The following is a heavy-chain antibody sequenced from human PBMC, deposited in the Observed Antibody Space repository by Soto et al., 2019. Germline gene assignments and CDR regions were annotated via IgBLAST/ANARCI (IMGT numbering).Heavy chain of an antibody. Sequence: SETLSLTCTILGGSIDSDYWRWIRQAPGKGLEWIGHISDRGTTAYNPSLGSRVTISVDTSRNLFSLKLSSVTVAGTAVYFCARDRWTSRANWFDPWGPGTLVTVSS. CDR1: GGSIDSDY. CDR2: ISDRGTT. D-gene: IGHD3-16*02. CDR3: ARDRWTSRANWFDP. V-gene: IGHV4-59*12. J-gene: IGHJ5*02.